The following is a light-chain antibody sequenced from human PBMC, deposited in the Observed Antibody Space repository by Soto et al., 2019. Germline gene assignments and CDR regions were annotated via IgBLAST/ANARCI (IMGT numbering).Light chain of an antibody. CDR1: NIGTKR. CDR3: QVWDSGRDHVV. J-gene: IGLJ3*02. V-gene: IGLV3-21*02. Sequence: SYELTQPPSVSVAPGQTARIPCGGNNIGTKRVHWYQQEPGQAPVLVVYDDGDRPSGIPARFSGSNSGNTATLTISRVEAGDEADYFCQVWDSGRDHVVFGGGTKLTVL. CDR2: DDG.